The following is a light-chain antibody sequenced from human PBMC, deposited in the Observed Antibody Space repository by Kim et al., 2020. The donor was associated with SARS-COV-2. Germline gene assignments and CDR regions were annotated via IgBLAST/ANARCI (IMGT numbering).Light chain of an antibody. V-gene: IGLV3-21*04. Sequence: PGKTARSTCGGNNIGSKSVHWHQQKPGQAPVLVIYYDSDRPSGIPERFSCSNSGNTATLTISRVEAGDEADYYCQVWDSSSDHWVFGGGTQLTVL. CDR3: QVWDSSSDHWV. CDR2: YDS. CDR1: NIGSKS. J-gene: IGLJ3*02.